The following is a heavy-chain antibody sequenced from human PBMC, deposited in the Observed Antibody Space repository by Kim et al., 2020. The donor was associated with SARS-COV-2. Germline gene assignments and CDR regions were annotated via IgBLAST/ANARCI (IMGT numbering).Heavy chain of an antibody. CDR3: AVVDDIVVVPAAPTGY. J-gene: IGHJ1*01. CDR2: INPSGGST. D-gene: IGHD2-2*01. CDR1: GYTFTSYY. V-gene: IGHV1-46*01. Sequence: ASVKVSCKASGYTFTSYYMHWVRQAPGQGLEWMGIINPSGGSTSYAQKFQGRVTMTRDTSTSTVYMELSSLRSEDTAVYYCAVVDDIVVVPAAPTGYWGQGGLFTVSS.